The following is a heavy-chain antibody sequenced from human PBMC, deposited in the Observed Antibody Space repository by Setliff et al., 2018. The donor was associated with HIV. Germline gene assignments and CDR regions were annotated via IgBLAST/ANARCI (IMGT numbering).Heavy chain of an antibody. CDR2: ISSSSATM. J-gene: IGHJ1*01. CDR1: GFTFSSYS. V-gene: IGHV3-48*01. Sequence: PGESLRLSCAASGFTFSSYSMNWVRQAPGKGLEWVSYISSSSATMYYADSVKGRFTISRDNAKNSLYLQMNSLRAEDTAVYYCARGTGDTSGYYYYSEYFQNWGQGTLVTVSS. CDR3: ARGTGDTSGYYYYSEYFQN. D-gene: IGHD3-22*01.